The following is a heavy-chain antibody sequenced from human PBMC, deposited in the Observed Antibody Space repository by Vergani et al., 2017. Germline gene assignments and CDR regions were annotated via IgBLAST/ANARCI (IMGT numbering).Heavy chain of an antibody. CDR2: LSASDRRT. CDR3: AKVGRSEVAGTFGAFDI. Sequence: EVQLVESGGGLVKPGGSLRLSCAASGFTFSNAWMSWVRQAPGKGLEWVSTLSASDRRTHYADSVKGQFTISRDNSKNTLFLHMNSLRPEDTAVYYCAKVGRSEVAGTFGAFDIWGQGTMVTVSS. J-gene: IGHJ3*02. CDR1: GFTFSNAW. D-gene: IGHD6-19*01. V-gene: IGHV3-23*04.